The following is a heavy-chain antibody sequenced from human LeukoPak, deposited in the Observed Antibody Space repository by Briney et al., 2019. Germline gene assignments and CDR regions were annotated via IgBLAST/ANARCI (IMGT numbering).Heavy chain of an antibody. J-gene: IGHJ4*02. V-gene: IGHV1-3*01. D-gene: IGHD3-22*01. Sequence: ASVKVSCKASGYTFTSYAMHWVRQAPGQRLEWMGWINAGNGNTKYSQKFQGRVTITRDTSASTAYMELSSLRSEDTAVYYCARVRTGDSSGTPFFDYWGQGTLVTVSS. CDR2: INAGNGNT. CDR3: ARVRTGDSSGTPFFDY. CDR1: GYTFTSYA.